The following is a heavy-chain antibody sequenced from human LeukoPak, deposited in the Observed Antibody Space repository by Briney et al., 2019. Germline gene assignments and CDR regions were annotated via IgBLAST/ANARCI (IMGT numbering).Heavy chain of an antibody. Sequence: GGSLRLSCAASGFTFSSYSMNWVRQAPGKGLEWVSSISSSSSYIYYADSVKGRFTISRDNAKNSLYLQMNSLRAEDTAVYYCARDSYYDSSGVESFDYWGQGTLVTVSS. CDR1: GFTFSSYS. CDR2: ISSSSSYI. D-gene: IGHD3-22*01. V-gene: IGHV3-21*01. CDR3: ARDSYYDSSGVESFDY. J-gene: IGHJ4*02.